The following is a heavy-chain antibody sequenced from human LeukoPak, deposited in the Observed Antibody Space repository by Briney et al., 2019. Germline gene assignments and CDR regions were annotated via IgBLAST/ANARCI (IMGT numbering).Heavy chain of an antibody. J-gene: IGHJ6*03. Sequence: SETLSLTCSVSGASISSHYWSWIRQPPGKGLEWIGYIYYSVRTNYNPSLKSRVTISVDMPNNQFSLKLSSVTAADTAVYYCARDRVVPAAIGFYYYYYMDVWGKGTTVTISS. V-gene: IGHV4-59*11. CDR3: ARDRVVPAAIGFYYYYYMDV. CDR2: IYYSVRT. D-gene: IGHD2-2*01. CDR1: GASISSHY.